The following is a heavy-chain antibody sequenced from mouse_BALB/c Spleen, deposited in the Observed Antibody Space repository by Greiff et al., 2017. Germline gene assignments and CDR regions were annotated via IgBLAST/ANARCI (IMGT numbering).Heavy chain of an antibody. CDR3: ARHYYGNYYFDY. D-gene: IGHD2-1*01. V-gene: IGHV1S34*01. CDR2: ISCYNGAT. CDR1: GYSFTGYY. J-gene: IGHJ2*01. Sequence: LVKTGASVKISCKASGYSFTGYYMHWVKQSHGKSLEWIGYISCYNGATSYNQKFKGKATFTVDTSSSTAYMQFNSLTSEDSAVYYCARHYYGNYYFDYWGQGTTLTVSS.